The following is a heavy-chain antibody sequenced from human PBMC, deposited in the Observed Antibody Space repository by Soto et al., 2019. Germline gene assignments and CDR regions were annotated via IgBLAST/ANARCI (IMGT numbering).Heavy chain of an antibody. V-gene: IGHV4-4*07. Sequence: QVQLQESGPGLVKPSETLSLTCTVSGGSISSYYWSWIRQPAGKGLEWIGRIYTSGSTNYNPSLKSRVTMAEDTPNTQVPLKLSAVTAADTAVYYCAGVRGFGYNRGNWFDPGGQGTLVTVSA. J-gene: IGHJ5*02. CDR1: GGSISSYY. D-gene: IGHD6-25*01. CDR3: AGVRGFGYNRGNWFDP. CDR2: IYTSGST.